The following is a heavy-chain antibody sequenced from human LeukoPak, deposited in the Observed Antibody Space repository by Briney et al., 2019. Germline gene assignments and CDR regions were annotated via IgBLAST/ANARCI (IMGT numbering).Heavy chain of an antibody. Sequence: GASVKVSCKASGYTFTSYYMHWVRQAPGQGLEWMGIINPSGGSTSYAQKFQGGVTMTRDTSTTTVYMELSSLRSDDTAIYYCAREFEGFDDYSDSYYGMDVWGQGTTVTVSS. CDR3: AREFEGFDDYSDSYYGMDV. CDR2: INPSGGST. J-gene: IGHJ6*02. CDR1: GYTFTSYY. D-gene: IGHD4-11*01. V-gene: IGHV1-46*01.